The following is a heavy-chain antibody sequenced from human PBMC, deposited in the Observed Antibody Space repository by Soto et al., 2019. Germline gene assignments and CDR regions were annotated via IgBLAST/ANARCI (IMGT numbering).Heavy chain of an antibody. D-gene: IGHD6-19*01. CDR3: AKDRTNSGWPPRFEP. J-gene: IGHJ5*02. CDR1: GFTFSNYA. CDR2: ITYGGSNE. V-gene: IGHV3-30*04. Sequence: GGSLRLSCAASGFTFSNYAMHRVRQAPGKGLEWFATITYGGSNEYDADSVKGRFTISRDNSNNTLYLQMNSLRAEDTAIYYCAKDRTNSGWPPRFEPWGQGTLVPVSS.